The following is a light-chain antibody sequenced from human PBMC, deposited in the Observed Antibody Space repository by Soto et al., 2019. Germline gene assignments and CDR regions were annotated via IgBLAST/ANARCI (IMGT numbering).Light chain of an antibody. CDR3: CSYAGSTNFVV. Sequence: QSALTQPASVSGSPGQSITISCTGTSSDVGSYNFVSWYQQHPGKAPKLMIYEGSKRPSGVSNRFSGSKSGNTASLTISGLQAEDEADYYSCSYAGSTNFVVFGGGTKLIVL. V-gene: IGLV2-23*03. CDR1: SSDVGSYNF. CDR2: EGS. J-gene: IGLJ2*01.